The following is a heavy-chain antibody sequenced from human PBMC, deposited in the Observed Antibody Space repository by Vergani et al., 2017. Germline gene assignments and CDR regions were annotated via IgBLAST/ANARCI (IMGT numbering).Heavy chain of an antibody. V-gene: IGHV4-59*01. D-gene: IGHD6-13*01. CDR2: IYYSGST. CDR1: GGSISSYY. J-gene: IGHJ6*02. CDR3: ASSNSSSWPYYYYYGMDV. Sequence: QVQLQESGPGLVKPSETLSLTCTVSGGSISSYYWSWIRQPPGKGLEWIGYIYYSGSTNYNPSLKSRIIISVDTSKSQFSLKLSAVTAADTAVYYCASSNSSSWPYYYYYGMDVWGQGTTVTVSS.